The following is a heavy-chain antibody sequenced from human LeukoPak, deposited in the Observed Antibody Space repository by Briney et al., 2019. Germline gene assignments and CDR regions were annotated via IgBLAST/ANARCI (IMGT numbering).Heavy chain of an antibody. V-gene: IGHV4-4*02. Sequence: SGTLSLTCAVSGGSISSSNWWSWVRQPPGKGLEWIGEIYHSGSTNYNPSLKSRVTISVDKSKNQFSLKLSSVTAADTAVYYCTRSSVGSGSLRLYYYYYMDVWGKGTTVTISS. D-gene: IGHD3-10*01. J-gene: IGHJ6*03. CDR2: IYHSGST. CDR3: TRSSVGSGSLRLYYYYYMDV. CDR1: GGSISSSNW.